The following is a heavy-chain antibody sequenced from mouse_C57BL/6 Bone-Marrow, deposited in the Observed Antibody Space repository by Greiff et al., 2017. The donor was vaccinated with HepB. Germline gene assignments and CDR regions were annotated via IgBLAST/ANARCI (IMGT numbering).Heavy chain of an antibody. J-gene: IGHJ2*01. Sequence: EVQWVESGGGLVKPGGSLKLSCAASGFTFSSYAMSWVRQTPEKRLEWVATISDGGSYTYYPDNVKGRFTISRDNAKNNLYLQMSHLKSEDTAMYYCARHYYGSSLDYWGQGTTLTVSS. CDR2: ISDGGSYT. V-gene: IGHV5-4*01. D-gene: IGHD1-1*01. CDR3: ARHYYGSSLDY. CDR1: GFTFSSYA.